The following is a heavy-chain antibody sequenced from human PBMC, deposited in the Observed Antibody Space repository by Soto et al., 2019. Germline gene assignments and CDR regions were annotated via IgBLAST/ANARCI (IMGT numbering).Heavy chain of an antibody. D-gene: IGHD6-6*01. V-gene: IGHV4-30-4*01. CDR3: ARERPDGARLDP. J-gene: IGHJ5*02. Sequence: PSETLSLTCTVSGGSISSGDYYWSWIRQPPGKGLEWIGYIYYSGSTYYNPSLKSRVAISVDTSKNQFSLKLSSVTAADTAVYYWARERPDGARLDPWGQGTLVT. CDR2: IYYSGST. CDR1: GGSISSGDYY.